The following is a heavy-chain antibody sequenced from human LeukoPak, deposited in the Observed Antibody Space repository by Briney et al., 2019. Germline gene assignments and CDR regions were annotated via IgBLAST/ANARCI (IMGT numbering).Heavy chain of an antibody. CDR1: GFILSDYY. J-gene: IGHJ4*02. V-gene: IGHV3-11*04. D-gene: IGHD3-10*01. CDR3: ARAAHRGFSFDY. CDR2: ISNSGGTV. Sequence: GGSLRLSCAASGFILSDYYMTWIRQAPGRGLEWVSSISNSGGTVYYADSVKGRFTISRDNAKNSLYLQMNSLGPEDTAVYYCARAAHRGFSFDYWGQGTLVTVSS.